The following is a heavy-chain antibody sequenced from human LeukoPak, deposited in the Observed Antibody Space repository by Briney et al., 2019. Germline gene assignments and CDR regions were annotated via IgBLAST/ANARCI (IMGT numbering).Heavy chain of an antibody. CDR2: ISGSGGST. Sequence: GGSLRLSCAASGFTFSSYAMSWVRQAPGKGLEWVSAISGSGGSTYYADSVKGRFTISRDDSKNTLYLQMTSLRAEDTAVYYCAKDRVGAKYYFDYWGQGTLVTVSS. D-gene: IGHD1-26*01. CDR1: GFTFSSYA. V-gene: IGHV3-23*01. J-gene: IGHJ4*02. CDR3: AKDRVGAKYYFDY.